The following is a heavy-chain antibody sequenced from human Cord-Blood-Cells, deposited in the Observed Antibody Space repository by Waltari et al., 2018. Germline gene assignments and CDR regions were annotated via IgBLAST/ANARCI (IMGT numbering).Heavy chain of an antibody. V-gene: IGHV4-30-4*08. CDR1: GGSISRGDYY. CDR2: IYYSGST. Sequence: QVQLQESGPGLVKPSQTLSLTCTVSGGSISRGDYYWSWIRQPPGKGLEWIGYIYYSGSTNYNPSLKSRVTISVDTSKNQFSLKLSSVTAADTAVYYCARGEGYGGNDAFDIWGQGTMVTVSS. J-gene: IGHJ3*02. CDR3: ARGEGYGGNDAFDI. D-gene: IGHD4-17*01.